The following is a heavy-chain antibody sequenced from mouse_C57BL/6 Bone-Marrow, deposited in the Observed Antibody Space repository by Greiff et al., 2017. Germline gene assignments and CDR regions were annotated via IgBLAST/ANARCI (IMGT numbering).Heavy chain of an antibody. CDR2: INSDGGST. D-gene: IGHD3-1*01. V-gene: IGHV5-2*01. CDR3: ARLGTARVYFDY. Sequence: DVKLQESGGGLVQPGESLKLSCESNEYEFPSHDMSWVRKTPEKRLELVAAINSDGGSTYYPDTMERRFIISRDNTKKTLYLQMSSLRSEDTALYYCARLGTARVYFDYWGQGTTLTVSS. J-gene: IGHJ2*01. CDR1: EYEFPSHD.